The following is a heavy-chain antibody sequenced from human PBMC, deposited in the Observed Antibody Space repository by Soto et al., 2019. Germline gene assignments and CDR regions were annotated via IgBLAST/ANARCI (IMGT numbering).Heavy chain of an antibody. D-gene: IGHD3-22*01. Sequence: GESLKISCKGSGYSFTSYWIGWVRQMLGKGLEWMGIIYPGDSDTRYSPSFQGQVTISADKSISTPYLQWSSLKVSDTAMYYCARQPSRGLFFYFYGMDVWGQGTTVTVSS. J-gene: IGHJ6*02. CDR2: IYPGDSDT. CDR1: GYSFTSYW. CDR3: ARQPSRGLFFYFYGMDV. V-gene: IGHV5-51*01.